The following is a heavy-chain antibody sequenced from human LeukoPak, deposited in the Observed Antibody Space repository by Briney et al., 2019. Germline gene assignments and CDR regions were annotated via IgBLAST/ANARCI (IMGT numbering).Heavy chain of an antibody. D-gene: IGHD3-9*01. V-gene: IGHV3-30*18. Sequence: GGSLRLSCAASGFTVSSNYMSWVRQAPGKGLEWVAVISYDGSNKYYADSVKGRFTISRDNSKNTLYLQMNSLRAEDTAVYYCAKDRFRDYDILTGYYGDWGQGTLVTVSS. CDR1: GFTVSSNY. J-gene: IGHJ4*02. CDR3: AKDRFRDYDILTGYYGD. CDR2: ISYDGSNK.